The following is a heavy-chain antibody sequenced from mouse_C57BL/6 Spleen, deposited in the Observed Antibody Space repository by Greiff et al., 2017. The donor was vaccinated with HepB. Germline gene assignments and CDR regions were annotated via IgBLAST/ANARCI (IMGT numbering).Heavy chain of an antibody. D-gene: IGHD2-5*01. V-gene: IGHV1-64*01. Sequence: VQLQQPGAELVKPGASVKLSCKASGYTFTSYWMHWVKQRPGQGLEWIGMIHPNSGSTNYNEKFKSKATLTVDKSSSTAYMQLSSLTSEDSAVYYCARPYSNFYIDYWGQGTTLTVSS. CDR3: ARPYSNFYIDY. CDR2: IHPNSGST. J-gene: IGHJ2*01. CDR1: GYTFTSYW.